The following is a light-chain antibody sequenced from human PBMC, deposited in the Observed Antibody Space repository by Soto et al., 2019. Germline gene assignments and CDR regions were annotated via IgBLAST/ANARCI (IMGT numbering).Light chain of an antibody. CDR1: QRISSW. J-gene: IGKJ1*01. CDR2: KAS. CDR3: QQYNSYPWT. V-gene: IGKV1-5*03. Sequence: DIQMTQSPSTLSASVGDRVTITCRASQRISSWLAWYQHKPGKAPKLLIYKASSLESGVPSRFSGSGSGTEFTLTISSLQPDDFATYYCQQYNSYPWTLGQGTKVEIK.